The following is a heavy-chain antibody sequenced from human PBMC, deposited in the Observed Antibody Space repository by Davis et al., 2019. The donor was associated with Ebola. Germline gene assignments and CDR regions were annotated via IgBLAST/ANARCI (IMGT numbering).Heavy chain of an antibody. CDR2: ISSSSSTI. D-gene: IGHD3-3*01. CDR3: AAVHSYYDFWSGSFEDGTDY. CDR1: GFTFSSYS. Sequence: PGGSLRLSCAASGFTFSSYSMNWVRQAPGKGLEWVSYISSSSSTIYYADSVKGRFTISRDNAKNSLYLQMNSLRSEDTAVYYCAAVHSYYDFWSGSFEDGTDYWGQGTLVTVSS. V-gene: IGHV3-48*01. J-gene: IGHJ4*02.